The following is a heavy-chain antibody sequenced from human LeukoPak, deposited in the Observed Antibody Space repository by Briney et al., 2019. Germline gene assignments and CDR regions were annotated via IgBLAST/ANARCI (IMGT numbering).Heavy chain of an antibody. CDR3: ARPRAIVEAIDY. D-gene: IGHD1-26*01. J-gene: IGHJ4*02. Sequence: ASVKVSCKASGYTFTGYYMHWVRQAPGQGLEWVGWINPNSGGTNYAQKFQGRVTMTRDTSISTAYMELSRLRSDDTAVYYCARPRAIVEAIDYWGQGTLVTVSS. CDR2: INPNSGGT. CDR1: GYTFTGYY. V-gene: IGHV1-2*02.